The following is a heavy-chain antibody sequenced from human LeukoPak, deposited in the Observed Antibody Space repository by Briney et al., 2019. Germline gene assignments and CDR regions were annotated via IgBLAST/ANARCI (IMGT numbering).Heavy chain of an antibody. CDR2: ISSSSSYT. CDR3: AREYCGGDCYSYYYYYGMDV. J-gene: IGHJ6*02. D-gene: IGHD2-21*02. Sequence: PGGSLRLSCAASGFTFSDYYMSWIRQAPGKGLEWVSYISSSSSYTNYADSVKGRFTISRDNAKNSLYLQMNSLRAEDTAVYYCAREYCGGDCYSYYYYYGMDVWGQGTTVTVSS. CDR1: GFTFSDYY. V-gene: IGHV3-11*06.